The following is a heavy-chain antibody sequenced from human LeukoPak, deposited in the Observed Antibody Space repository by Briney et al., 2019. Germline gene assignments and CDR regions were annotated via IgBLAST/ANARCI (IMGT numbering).Heavy chain of an antibody. J-gene: IGHJ4*02. CDR1: GHTFAGYY. D-gene: IGHD1-26*01. Sequence: ASVKVSCKASGHTFAGYYMRWVRQAPGQGLEWMGRINPDSGDTNYAQKFQGRVTMTRDTSINTAYMELSRLTSDDTAVYYCAKDRLGNYYLFDFWGQGTLVTVSS. CDR3: AKDRLGNYYLFDF. V-gene: IGHV1-2*06. CDR2: INPDSGDT.